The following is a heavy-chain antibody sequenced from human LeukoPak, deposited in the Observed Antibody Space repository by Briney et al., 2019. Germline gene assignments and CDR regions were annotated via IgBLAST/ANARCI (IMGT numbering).Heavy chain of an antibody. D-gene: IGHD4-23*01. CDR3: ARAPLTYGGNSPPRY. Sequence: GGSLRLSCAASGFTFSSYAMHWVRQAPGKGLEWVAVISYDGSNKYYADSVKGRFTISRDNSKNTLYLQMNSLRDEDTAVYYCARAPLTYGGNSPPRYWGQGTLVTVSS. CDR1: GFTFSSYA. CDR2: ISYDGSNK. V-gene: IGHV3-30*04. J-gene: IGHJ4*02.